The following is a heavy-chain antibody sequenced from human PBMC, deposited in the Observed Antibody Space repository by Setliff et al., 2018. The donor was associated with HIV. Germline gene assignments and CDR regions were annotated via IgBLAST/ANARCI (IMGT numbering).Heavy chain of an antibody. D-gene: IGHD5-18*01. CDR3: RGVDTAMVRFFDY. CDR2: IYTSGST. J-gene: IGHJ4*02. CDR1: GGSISSYY. V-gene: IGHV4-4*08. Sequence: SETLSLTCTVSGGSISSYYWSWIRQPPGKGLEWIGYIYTSGSTNYNPSLKSRVTISVDTSKYQFSLKLSAVTAAAAAVYCCRGVDTAMVRFFDYWGQGTLVTVSS.